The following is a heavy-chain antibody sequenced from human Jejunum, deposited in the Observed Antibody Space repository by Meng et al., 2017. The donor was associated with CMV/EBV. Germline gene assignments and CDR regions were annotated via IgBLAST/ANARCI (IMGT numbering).Heavy chain of an antibody. CDR1: GFIVSNCW. V-gene: IGHV3-74*01. CDR2: INTDGSSP. J-gene: IGHJ4*02. CDR3: VRTQYTTSRFDY. Sequence: AASGFIVSNCWIHWVRQAPGKGLVWVSRINTDGSSPTYADSVRGRFTISRDNTENTVNLLMNSLRAEDTAVYYCVRTQYTTSRFDYWGQGTLVTVSS. D-gene: IGHD6-6*01.